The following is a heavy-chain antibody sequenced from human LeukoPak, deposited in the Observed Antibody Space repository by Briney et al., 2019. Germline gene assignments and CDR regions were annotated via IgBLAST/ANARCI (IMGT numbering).Heavy chain of an antibody. D-gene: IGHD2-15*01. Sequence: GGSLRLSCAASGFMFSSNWMSWVRLAPGKGLEWVANIKEDGTETYYVDSVKGRFTISRDNAKNSLYLQMNSLRAEDTAVYYCARLHCSGGSCYSSSDFDYWGQGTLVTVSS. CDR1: GFMFSSNW. CDR2: IKEDGTET. CDR3: ARLHCSGGSCYSSSDFDY. J-gene: IGHJ4*02. V-gene: IGHV3-7*01.